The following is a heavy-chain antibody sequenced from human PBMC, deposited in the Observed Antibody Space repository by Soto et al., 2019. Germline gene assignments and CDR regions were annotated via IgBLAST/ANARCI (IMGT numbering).Heavy chain of an antibody. J-gene: IGHJ5*02. D-gene: IGHD3-16*01. Sequence: ASVKVSCKASGYTFTSYGISWVRQAPGQGLEWMGWISAYNGNTNYAQKLQGRVTMTTDTSTSTAYMELRSLSSDDTAVYYCARDGPKGALRPDNWFDPWGQGTLVTVSS. V-gene: IGHV1-18*01. CDR3: ARDGPKGALRPDNWFDP. CDR2: ISAYNGNT. CDR1: GYTFTSYG.